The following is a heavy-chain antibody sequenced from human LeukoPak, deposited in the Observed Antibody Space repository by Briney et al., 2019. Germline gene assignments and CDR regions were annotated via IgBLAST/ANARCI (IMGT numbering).Heavy chain of an antibody. V-gene: IGHV3-23*01. CDR1: GFTVSSNY. D-gene: IGHD2-21*02. Sequence: PGGSLRLSCAASGFTVSSNYMSWVRQAPGKGLECVSIIGGTDDTTYYSDSVKGRFTISRDKSKNTLYLQMNSLRAEDTAVYYCAAGRSAAVTYFDYWGQGTLVTVSS. J-gene: IGHJ4*02. CDR2: IGGTDDTT. CDR3: AAGRSAAVTYFDY.